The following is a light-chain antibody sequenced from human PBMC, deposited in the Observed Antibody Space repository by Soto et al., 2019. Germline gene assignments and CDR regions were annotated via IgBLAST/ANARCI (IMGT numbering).Light chain of an antibody. CDR2: EVS. CDR1: SNDVGGYNY. Sequence: QSALTQPASVSGSPGQSITISCTGTSNDVGGYNYVSWYQQHPGKAPKLIISEVSNRPSGVSNRFSGSKSGNTASLTISGLQAEDEADYYCSSYTSSSIALVFGGGTKLTVL. V-gene: IGLV2-14*01. CDR3: SSYTSSSIALV. J-gene: IGLJ3*02.